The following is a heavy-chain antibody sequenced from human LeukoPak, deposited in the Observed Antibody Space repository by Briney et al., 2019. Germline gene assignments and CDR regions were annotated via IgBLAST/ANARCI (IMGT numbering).Heavy chain of an antibody. CDR1: GFTFSSYS. Sequence: GGSLRLSCAASGFTFSSYSMNWVRQAPGKGLEWVSSIISSSSYIYYADSVKGRFTISRDNAKNSLYLQMNSLRAEDTAVYYCARGRRIAAAGLYYFDYWGQGTLVTVSS. J-gene: IGHJ4*02. V-gene: IGHV3-21*01. CDR2: IISSSSYI. D-gene: IGHD6-13*01. CDR3: ARGRRIAAAGLYYFDY.